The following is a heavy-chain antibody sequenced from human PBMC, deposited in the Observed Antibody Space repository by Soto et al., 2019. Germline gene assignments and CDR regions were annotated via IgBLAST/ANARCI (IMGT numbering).Heavy chain of an antibody. D-gene: IGHD3-16*01. CDR1: GFIFSDYY. CDR2: ISNSGRIT. J-gene: IGHJ4*02. Sequence: GGSLRLSCTASGFIFSDYYMSWLRQAPGKGLEWVSDISNSGRITHHADSGEGRFTISRDNAKDSLYLQMNSLRPEDSAIYYCARDHGGGGLTLEYWGQGTLVTVSS. CDR3: ARDHGGGGLTLEY. V-gene: IGHV3-11*01.